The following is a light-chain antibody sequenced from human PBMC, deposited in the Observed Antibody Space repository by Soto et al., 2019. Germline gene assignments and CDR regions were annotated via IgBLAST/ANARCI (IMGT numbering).Light chain of an antibody. CDR3: QQYHTSWT. V-gene: IGKV1-5*01. CDR2: DAS. J-gene: IGKJ1*01. Sequence: DIQMTQSPSTLSASVGDRVTITCRATQSVDIWLAWYQRKPGKGPELLVYDASTVQSGVPSRFSGSGSGTEFTLTISDLRPDDFATYYCQQYHTSWTFGQGTKVDIK. CDR1: QSVDIW.